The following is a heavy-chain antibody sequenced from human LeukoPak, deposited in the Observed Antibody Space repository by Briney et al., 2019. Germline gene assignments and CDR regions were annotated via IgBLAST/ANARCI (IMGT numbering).Heavy chain of an antibody. D-gene: IGHD3-22*01. CDR2: IYPDDSDT. CDR1: GYSFTSYW. J-gene: IGHJ4*02. Sequence: GESLKISCKGSGYSFTSYWIGWVRQMPGRGLEWKGIIYPDDSDTRYSPSFQGQVTISADKSISTAYLQWSSLKVSDTAMYYCARHRWYYDRSDFWGQGTLVTVSS. CDR3: ARHRWYYDRSDF. V-gene: IGHV5-51*01.